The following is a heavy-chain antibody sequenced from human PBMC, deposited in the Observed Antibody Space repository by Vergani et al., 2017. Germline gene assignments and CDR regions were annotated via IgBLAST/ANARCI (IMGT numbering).Heavy chain of an antibody. CDR3: AGLYSEYYYDANSPRGAYYYYMDV. J-gene: IGHJ6*03. V-gene: IGHV5-51*03. D-gene: IGHD3-22*01. CDR1: GYSFTSYW. CDR2: IYPGDSDT. Sequence: EVQLVQSGAEVKKPGESLKISCKGSGYSFTSYWIGWVRQLPGKGLEWMGVIYPGDSDTRYSPSVQGQVTISADKYISTAYLQWSSLKASDTAMYYCAGLYSEYYYDANSPRGAYYYYMDVWGKGTTVTVSS.